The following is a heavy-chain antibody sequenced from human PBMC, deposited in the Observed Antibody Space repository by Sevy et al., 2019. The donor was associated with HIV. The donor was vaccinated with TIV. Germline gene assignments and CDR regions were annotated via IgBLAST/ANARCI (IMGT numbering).Heavy chain of an antibody. Sequence: GGSLRLSCAASGFTFSSYWMHWVRQAPGKGLVWVSRIKTDGSDTRYADSVKGRFTISRDNTKNTLYLQMNSLRAEDTAVYYCARMPTDQSGSYWFDPWGQGTLVTVSS. V-gene: IGHV3-74*01. CDR3: ARMPTDQSGSYWFDP. J-gene: IGHJ5*02. D-gene: IGHD1-26*01. CDR2: IKTDGSDT. CDR1: GFTFSSYW.